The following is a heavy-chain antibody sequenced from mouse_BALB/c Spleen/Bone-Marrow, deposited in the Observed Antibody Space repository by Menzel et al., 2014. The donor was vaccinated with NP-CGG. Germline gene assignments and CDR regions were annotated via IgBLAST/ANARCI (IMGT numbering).Heavy chain of an antibody. CDR1: GYTFTDTW. V-gene: IGHV1-7*01. CDR2: INPSTGYA. CDR3: ARHY. J-gene: IGHJ2*01. Sequence: QVQLQQPGAELAKPGASVKMSCKASGYTFTDTWIHWIKQRPGQGLEWIGYINPSTGYAEYNQNFKDKATLTVGKSSSTAYMQLSSLTSENSAVYYCARHYWGQGTTLTVSS.